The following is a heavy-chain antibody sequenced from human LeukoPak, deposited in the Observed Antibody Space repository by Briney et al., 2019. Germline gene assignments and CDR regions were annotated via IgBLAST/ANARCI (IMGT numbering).Heavy chain of an antibody. CDR3: ARDSSGWSPYGMDV. Sequence: GGSLRLSCAASGFTFSSYAMSWVRQAPGKGLDWVSVISGSGGSTYYADSVKGRFTISRDNSKNTLYLQMNSLRAEDTAVYYCARDSSGWSPYGMDVWGQGTTVTVSS. CDR2: ISGSGGST. V-gene: IGHV3-23*01. D-gene: IGHD6-19*01. J-gene: IGHJ6*02. CDR1: GFTFSSYA.